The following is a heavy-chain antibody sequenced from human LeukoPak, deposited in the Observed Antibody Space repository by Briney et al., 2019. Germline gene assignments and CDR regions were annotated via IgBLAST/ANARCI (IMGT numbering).Heavy chain of an antibody. J-gene: IGHJ4*02. V-gene: IGHV3-23*01. D-gene: IGHD3-16*02. Sequence: GGSLRLSCAASGFTFSNYAMSWVRQAPGKGLEWVSTISTGGSSTYYADSVKGRFTISRDNSRTTLHPQASSLRAEDTAVYYCAKFISPRYFDYWGQGTLVTVSS. CDR2: ISTGGSST. CDR1: GFTFSNYA. CDR3: AKFISPRYFDY.